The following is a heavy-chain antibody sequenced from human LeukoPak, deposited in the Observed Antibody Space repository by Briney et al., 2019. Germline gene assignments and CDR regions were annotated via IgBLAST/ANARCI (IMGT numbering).Heavy chain of an antibody. J-gene: IGHJ4*02. CDR3: ARSSGRMYYYDSSGDEVDF. CDR1: GYTFTSYD. D-gene: IGHD3-22*01. CDR2: MNPNSGNT. V-gene: IGHV1-8*01. Sequence: ASVKVSCKASGYTFTSYDIIWVRQATAQGLEWMGWMNPNSGNTGYAQKFQGRVTMTRNTSISKAYMELSSLRSEDTAVYYCARSSGRMYYYDSSGDEVDFWCQGTLVTVSS.